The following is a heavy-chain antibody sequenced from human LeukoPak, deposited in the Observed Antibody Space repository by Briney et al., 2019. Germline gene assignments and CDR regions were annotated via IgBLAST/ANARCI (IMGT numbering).Heavy chain of an antibody. CDR3: ARASRGLLGY. V-gene: IGHV4-39*07. CDR1: GGSISSSSYH. Sequence: PSETLSLTCTVSGGSISSSSYHWGWIRQPPGKGLEWIGSIYYSGSTYYNPSLKSRVTISVDTSKNQFSLKLSSVTAADTAVYYCARASRGLLGYWGQGTLVTVSS. D-gene: IGHD3-10*01. CDR2: IYYSGST. J-gene: IGHJ4*02.